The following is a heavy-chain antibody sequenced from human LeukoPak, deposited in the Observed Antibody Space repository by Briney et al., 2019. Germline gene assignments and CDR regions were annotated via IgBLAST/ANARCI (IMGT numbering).Heavy chain of an antibody. CDR2: ISGSGGST. J-gene: IGHJ4*02. CDR3: AKSSRVLRFLEWSRGYFDY. Sequence: GGSLRLSCATSGFTFSTYAMSWVRQAPGKGLEWVSAISGSGGSTYYADSVKGRFTISRDNSKNTLYLQMNSLRAEDTAVYYCAKSSRVLRFLEWSRGYFDYWGQGTLVTVSS. D-gene: IGHD3-3*01. V-gene: IGHV3-23*01. CDR1: GFTFSTYA.